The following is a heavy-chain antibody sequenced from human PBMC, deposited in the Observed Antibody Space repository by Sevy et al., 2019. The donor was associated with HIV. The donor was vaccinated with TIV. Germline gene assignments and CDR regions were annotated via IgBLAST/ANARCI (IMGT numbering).Heavy chain of an antibody. D-gene: IGHD3-10*01. V-gene: IGHV4-34*01. CDR1: GGSFSGYY. CDR3: ARGSPVAMVRGVPGY. CDR2: INHSGSN. J-gene: IGHJ4*02. Sequence: SETLSLTCAVYGGSFSGYYWSWIRQPPGKGLEWIGEINHSGSNNCNPSLKSRVPISVDKSKNQCSLKLGSVTAADTAVYYCARGSPVAMVRGVPGYWGQGTLVTVSS.